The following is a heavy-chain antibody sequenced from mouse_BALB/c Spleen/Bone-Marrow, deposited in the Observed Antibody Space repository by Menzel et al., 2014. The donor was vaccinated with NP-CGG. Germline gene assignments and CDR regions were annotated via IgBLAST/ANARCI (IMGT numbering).Heavy chain of an antibody. D-gene: IGHD1-2*01. Sequence: VMLVESGPGLVQPSQSLSTPCTVSGFSLTSYGVHWVRQSPGKGLEWLGVIWSGGSTDYNAAFISRLSISKDNSKSQVFFKMNSLQADDTAIYYCARNMGSYYGYLAYWGQGTLVTVSA. CDR3: ARNMGSYYGYLAY. CDR2: IWSGGST. CDR1: GFSLTSYG. V-gene: IGHV2-4-1*01. J-gene: IGHJ3*01.